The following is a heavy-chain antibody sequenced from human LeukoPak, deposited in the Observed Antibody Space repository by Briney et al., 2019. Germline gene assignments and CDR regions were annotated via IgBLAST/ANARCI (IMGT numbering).Heavy chain of an antibody. V-gene: IGHV5-51*01. J-gene: IGHJ3*02. CDR1: GYSFITYW. D-gene: IGHD2-21*02. CDR2: IYPDDSYA. CDR3: ARHGRTWCDGDCSRDDAFDI. Sequence: GESLKISCRGSGYSFITYWIGWVRQMPGKGLEWMGIIYPDDSYARYGPSFQGQVTIAVDKSINTAYLQWSSLQASDTAMYYCARHGRTWCDGDCSRDDAFDIWGQGTMVTVSS.